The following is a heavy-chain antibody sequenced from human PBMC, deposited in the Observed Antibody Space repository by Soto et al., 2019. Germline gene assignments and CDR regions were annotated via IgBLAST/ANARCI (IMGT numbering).Heavy chain of an antibody. CDR2: ISGSGGST. D-gene: IGHD6-13*01. Sequence: GGSLRLSCAASGFTFSSYAMSWVRQAPGKGLEWVSAISGSGGSTYYADSVKGRFTISRDNSKNTLYLQMNSLRAEDTAVYYCATGIAAAGKHYYYYMDVWGKGTTVTVSS. V-gene: IGHV3-23*01. J-gene: IGHJ6*03. CDR3: ATGIAAAGKHYYYYMDV. CDR1: GFTFSSYA.